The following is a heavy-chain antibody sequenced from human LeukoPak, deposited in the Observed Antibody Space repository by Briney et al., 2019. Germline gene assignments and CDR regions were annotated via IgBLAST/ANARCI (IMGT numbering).Heavy chain of an antibody. J-gene: IGHJ6*02. V-gene: IGHV3-30-3*01. D-gene: IGHD2-15*01. CDR3: ARERMVAAYLYYYYGMDV. Sequence: GGSLRLSCAASGFTFSSYAMHWVRQAPGKGLEWVAVISYDGSNKYYADSVKGRFTISRDNSKNTLYPQMNSLRAEDTAVYYCARERMVAAYLYYYYGMDVWGQGTTVTVSS. CDR2: ISYDGSNK. CDR1: GFTFSSYA.